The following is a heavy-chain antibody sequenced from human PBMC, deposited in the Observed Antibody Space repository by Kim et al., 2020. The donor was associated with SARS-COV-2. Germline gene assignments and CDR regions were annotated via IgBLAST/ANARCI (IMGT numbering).Heavy chain of an antibody. V-gene: IGHV4-39*01. CDR3: ARHSLRFLEWANWFDP. D-gene: IGHD3-3*01. Sequence: GSLRLSCTVSGGSISSSSYYWGWIRQPPGKGLEWIGSIYYSGSTYYNPSLKSRVTISVDTSKNQFSLKLSSVTAADTAVYYCARHSLRFLEWANWFDPWGQGTLVTVSS. CDR2: IYYSGST. CDR1: GGSISSSSYY. J-gene: IGHJ5*02.